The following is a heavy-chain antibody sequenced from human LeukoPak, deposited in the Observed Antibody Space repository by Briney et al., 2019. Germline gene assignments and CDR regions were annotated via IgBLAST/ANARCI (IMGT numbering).Heavy chain of an antibody. D-gene: IGHD5-12*01. V-gene: IGHV3-23*01. CDR3: AKGAYDYIEIAYFDY. J-gene: IGHJ4*02. Sequence: GPSLRLSCVASGFSFNNYAMSWVRQAPGKGLEWVSLIIGSSGSTFYADSVKGRFTISRDKSKNTLYLQIKSLRAEDMSVYYCAKGAYDYIEIAYFDYWGQGSLVTVSS. CDR2: IIGSSGST. CDR1: GFSFNNYA.